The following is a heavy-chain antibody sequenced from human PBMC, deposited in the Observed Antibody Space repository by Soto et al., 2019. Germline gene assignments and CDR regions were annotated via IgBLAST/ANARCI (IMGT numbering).Heavy chain of an antibody. Sequence: GGSLRLSCVASGFTFSTYRMSWVRQAPGKGLEWVSSISSSSSYIYYADSVKGRFTVSRDNAKNSLYLQMNSLRVEDTAIFYCARDDWDNYAFDIWGQGTMVTVSS. CDR1: GFTFSTYR. V-gene: IGHV3-21*01. CDR2: ISSSSSYI. CDR3: ARDDWDNYAFDI. J-gene: IGHJ3*02. D-gene: IGHD1-1*01.